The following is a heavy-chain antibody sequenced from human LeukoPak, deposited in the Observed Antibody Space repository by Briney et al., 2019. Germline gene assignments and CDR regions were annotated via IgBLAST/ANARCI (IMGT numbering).Heavy chain of an antibody. CDR1: GGSFSGYY. J-gene: IGHJ6*02. V-gene: IGHV3-30-3*01. Sequence: LSLTCAVYGGSFSGYYWSWIRQPPGKGLEWVAVISYDGSNKYYADSVKGRFTISRDNSKNTLYLRMNSLRAEDTAVYYCARGYSYGTSRYYYGMDVWGQGTTVTVSS. CDR3: ARGYSYGTSRYYYGMDV. D-gene: IGHD5-18*01. CDR2: ISYDGSNK.